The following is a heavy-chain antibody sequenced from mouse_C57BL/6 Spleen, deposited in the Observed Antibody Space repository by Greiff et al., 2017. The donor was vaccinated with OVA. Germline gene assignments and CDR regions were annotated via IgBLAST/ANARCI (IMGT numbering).Heavy chain of an antibody. Sequence: VQLQQPGAELVKPGASVKMSCKASGYTFTSYWITWVKQRPGQGLEWIGDIYPGSGSTKYNEKFKSKATLTVDTSSSTAYMQLSSLTSEDSAVYYCARPGRRDDLDYWGQGTTLTVSS. CDR1: GYTFTSYW. CDR3: ARPGRRDDLDY. J-gene: IGHJ2*01. V-gene: IGHV1-55*01. CDR2: IYPGSGST. D-gene: IGHD4-1*01.